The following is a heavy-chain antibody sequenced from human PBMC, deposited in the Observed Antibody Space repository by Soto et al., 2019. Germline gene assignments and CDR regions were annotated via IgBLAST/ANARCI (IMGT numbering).Heavy chain of an antibody. CDR2: LGGGGDT. CDR3: TKDRHPDGIWTFDF. V-gene: IGHV3-23*01. Sequence: HPGGSLRLSCAASGFTFGTYTMNWVRQAPGKGLEWVSALGGGGDTHYAESVKGRFTISRDYSKNILLLQVNSLRDEDSAIYYCTKDRHPDGIWTFDFWGQGTLVTVSS. CDR1: GFTFGTYT. D-gene: IGHD3-9*01. J-gene: IGHJ4*02.